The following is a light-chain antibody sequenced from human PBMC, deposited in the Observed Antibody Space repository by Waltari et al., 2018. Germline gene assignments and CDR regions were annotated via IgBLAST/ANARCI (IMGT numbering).Light chain of an antibody. CDR2: MGS. CDR1: QSLLHGDGRNL. V-gene: IGKV2-28*01. Sequence: DIVMTQSPLSLPVTPGEPASISCRSSQSLLHGDGRNLLDWYLQKPGQSPQLLIYMGSNRASGVPDRFSGSGSGTYFTLKISRVEAEDVGVYYCMQARQPPYTFGGGTKVEIK. J-gene: IGKJ4*01. CDR3: MQARQPPYT.